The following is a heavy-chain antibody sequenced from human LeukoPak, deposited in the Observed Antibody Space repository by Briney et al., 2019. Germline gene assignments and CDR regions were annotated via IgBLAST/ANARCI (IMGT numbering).Heavy chain of an antibody. Sequence: PGGSLRLSCAASGFTFSSYGMPWVRQAPGKGLEWVAVIWYDGSNKYYADSVKGRFTISRDNSKNTLYLQMNSLRAEDTAVYYCARETYYYGSGSYNFDYWGQGTLVTVSS. CDR2: IWYDGSNK. V-gene: IGHV3-33*01. CDR3: ARETYYYGSGSYNFDY. D-gene: IGHD3-10*01. CDR1: GFTFSSYG. J-gene: IGHJ4*02.